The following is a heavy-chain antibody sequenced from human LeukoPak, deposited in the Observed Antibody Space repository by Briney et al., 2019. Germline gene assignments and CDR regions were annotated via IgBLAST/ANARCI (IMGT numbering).Heavy chain of an antibody. CDR2: IHYSGST. CDR1: GGSISSYY. D-gene: IGHD1-26*01. CDR3: ARRASGSYPDYFDS. J-gene: IGHJ4*02. Sequence: PSETLSLPCTVSGGSISSYYWSWIRQPPGKGLEWIGYIHYSGSTKYNPSLKSRATISVDTSKNLVSLKLSSVTAGDTAVYYCARRASGSYPDYFDSWGQGTLVTVSS. V-gene: IGHV4-59*08.